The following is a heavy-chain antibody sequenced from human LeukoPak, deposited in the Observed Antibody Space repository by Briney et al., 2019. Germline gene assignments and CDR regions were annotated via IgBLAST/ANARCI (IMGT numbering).Heavy chain of an antibody. CDR1: GYTFTSYG. CDR3: AREVLLWFGELNAQFDY. V-gene: IGHV1-18*01. J-gene: IGHJ4*02. D-gene: IGHD3-10*01. Sequence: ASVKVSCKASGYTFTSYGISWVRQAPGQGLEWMGWISAYNGNTNYAQKFQGRVTMTRDTSISTAYMELSRLRSDDTAVYYCAREVLLWFGELNAQFDYWGQGTLVTVSS. CDR2: ISAYNGNT.